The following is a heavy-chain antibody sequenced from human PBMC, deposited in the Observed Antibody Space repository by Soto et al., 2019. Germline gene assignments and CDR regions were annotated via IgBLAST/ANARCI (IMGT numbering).Heavy chain of an antibody. V-gene: IGHV2-5*02. CDR2: IYWDDDK. J-gene: IGHJ4*02. Sequence: QITLKESGPTLVKPTQTLTLTCTFSGFSLTTSGVGVGWIRQPPGEALEWLALIYWDDDKRYSPSLESRLTITKDTSKNQVVLTMTNVDPLDTATYYCAHSRAPRIFHYWGQGTLVTVSS. CDR3: AHSRAPRIFHY. CDR1: GFSLTTSGVG. D-gene: IGHD3-10*01.